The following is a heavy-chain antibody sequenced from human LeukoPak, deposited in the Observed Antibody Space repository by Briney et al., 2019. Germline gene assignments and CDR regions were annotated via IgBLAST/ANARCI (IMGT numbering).Heavy chain of an antibody. V-gene: IGHV3-23*01. CDR2: ISGSGGSE. J-gene: IGHJ6*02. CDR1: RHTLSRYD. Sequence: GVSVRLLCAPSRHTLSRYDMRWARHAREEAVEGVSSISGSGGSEYYADSVKGRFTISRDNSKNTLYLQMNSLGAEDTAVYYCARVGGYEPLYYYYGMDVWGQGTTVTVSS. D-gene: IGHD5-12*01. CDR3: ARVGGYEPLYYYYGMDV.